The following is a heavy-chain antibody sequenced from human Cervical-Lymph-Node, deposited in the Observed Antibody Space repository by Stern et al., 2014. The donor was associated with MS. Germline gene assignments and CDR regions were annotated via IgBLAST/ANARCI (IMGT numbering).Heavy chain of an antibody. V-gene: IGHV3-33*01. CDR3: ARDFSGYSSGHLDR. CDR2: MWFDGVNK. D-gene: IGHD2-15*01. CDR1: GFTLSDSG. J-gene: IGHJ5*02. Sequence: QVQLVESGGGVVQPGGSLRISCAASGFTLSDSGMHWVRQAPGKGLQWVAAMWFDGVNKYYADSVKGRFAISRDKSTNTLFLQMSSLRSDDTATYYCARDFSGYSSGHLDRWGQGTLVIVSS.